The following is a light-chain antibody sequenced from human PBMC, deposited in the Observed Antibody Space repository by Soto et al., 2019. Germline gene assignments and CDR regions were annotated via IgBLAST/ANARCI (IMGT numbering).Light chain of an antibody. Sequence: DLVMTQSPLSLPVTPGEPASISCRSSQSLLHSNGYNYLDWYLQKPGQSPQLLIYLGSNRSSGVPDRFSGSGSATDFTLKISRVEADDVGSYYCMQPLQTPRTFGQGTKVEIK. CDR3: MQPLQTPRT. J-gene: IGKJ1*01. CDR1: QSLLHSNGYNY. V-gene: IGKV2-28*01. CDR2: LGS.